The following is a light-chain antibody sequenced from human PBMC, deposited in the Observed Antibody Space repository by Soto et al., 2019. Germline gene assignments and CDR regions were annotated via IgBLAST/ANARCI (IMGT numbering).Light chain of an antibody. Sequence: QMTQSPSTLAASLGDRVTIPXRASPSISDWFAWYQQKPGXAPQXXXDDXSSLEIGCPSRLSGSGSATEFTPTISSLQPEDSATYYCQQYKSYSRTFGQGTKVDIK. CDR2: DXS. V-gene: IGKV1-5*01. J-gene: IGKJ1*01. CDR3: QQYKSYSRT. CDR1: PSISDW.